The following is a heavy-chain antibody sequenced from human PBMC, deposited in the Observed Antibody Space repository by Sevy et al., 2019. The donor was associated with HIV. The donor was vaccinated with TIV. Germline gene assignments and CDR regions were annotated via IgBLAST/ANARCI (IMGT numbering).Heavy chain of an antibody. CDR1: GFSFSTYA. V-gene: IGHV3-23*01. J-gene: IGHJ4*02. D-gene: IGHD3-22*01. Sequence: GGSLRLSCAASGFSFSTYAMTWVRQAPGKGLEWVSAISGSGSNTYNADSVKGRFTISRDNSKNTLYLQMNSLRAEDTAVYYCAKEGPGYNYVSSVYFPSWGQGTLGTVSS. CDR2: ISGSGSNT. CDR3: AKEGPGYNYVSSVYFPS.